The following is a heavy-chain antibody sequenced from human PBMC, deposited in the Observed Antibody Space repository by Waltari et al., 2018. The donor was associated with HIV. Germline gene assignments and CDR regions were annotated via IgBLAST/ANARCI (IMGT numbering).Heavy chain of an antibody. CDR2: RIPIFGTA. CDR1: GGTFSSYT. J-gene: IGHJ5*02. CDR3: ARSPLPGGDLKGWFDP. V-gene: IGHV1-69*12. D-gene: IGHD2-21*02. Sequence: QVQLVQSGAEVKKPGSSVKVSCKASGGTFSSYTISLVRQAPGHGLEWMGGRIPIFGTATYEQKFQGRVTITADESTSTAYMELSSLRSEDTAVYYCARSPLPGGDLKGWFDPWGQGTLVTVSS.